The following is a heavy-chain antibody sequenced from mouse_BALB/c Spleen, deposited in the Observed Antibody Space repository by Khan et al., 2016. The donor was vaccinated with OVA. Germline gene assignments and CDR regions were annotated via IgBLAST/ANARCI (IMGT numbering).Heavy chain of an antibody. V-gene: IGHV3-6*02. J-gene: IGHJ2*03. CDR3: ARGARATYYFDY. CDR1: GYSITSGYY. CDR2: ISYDGSD. Sequence: EVQLQESGPGLVKPSQSLSLTCSVTGYSITSGYYWNWIRQFPGNKLEWMGYISYDGSDNYNPSLKNRISITRDTSTNQFFLKLKSVTTEDTATYYCARGARATYYFDYWGQGTSLTVSS. D-gene: IGHD3-1*01.